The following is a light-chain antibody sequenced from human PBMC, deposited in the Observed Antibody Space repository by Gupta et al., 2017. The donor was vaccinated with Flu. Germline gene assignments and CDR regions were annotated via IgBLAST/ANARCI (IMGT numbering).Light chain of an antibody. V-gene: IGKV1-39*01. J-gene: IGKJ5*01. CDR3: QQSYSTPPST. Sequence: DIQMTQSPSSLSASVGDRVTITCRASQSISSYLNWYQQKPGKAPKLLIYAASSLQSGGPSRFSSSGSGTDFTLTISSLQPEDFATYYCQQSYSTPPSTFGQGTRLDI. CDR1: QSISSY. CDR2: AAS.